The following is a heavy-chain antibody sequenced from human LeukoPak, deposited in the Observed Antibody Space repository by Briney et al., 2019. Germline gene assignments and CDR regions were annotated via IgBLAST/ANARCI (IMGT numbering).Heavy chain of an antibody. CDR3: ARDRLMVRGASFWFDP. V-gene: IGHV1-69*05. Sequence: SVKVSCKASGGTFSSYAISWVRQAPGQGLEWMGGIIPIFGTANYAQKFQGRVTITTDESTSTAYMELSSLRSEDTAVYYCARDRLMVRGASFWFDPWGQGTLVTVSS. D-gene: IGHD3-10*01. CDR1: GGTFSSYA. CDR2: IIPIFGTA. J-gene: IGHJ5*02.